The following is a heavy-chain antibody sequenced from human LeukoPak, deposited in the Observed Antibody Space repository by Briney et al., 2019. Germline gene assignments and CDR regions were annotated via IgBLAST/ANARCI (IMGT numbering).Heavy chain of an antibody. V-gene: IGHV1-18*04. J-gene: IGHJ4*02. CDR2: ISAYNGNT. CDR3: ARDGGQSNPPVRGLVDY. Sequence: ASVKVSCKASGYTFTSYGISWVRQAPGQGLEWMGWISAYNGNTNYAQKLQGRVTITTDTSTSTAYMELRSLRSDDTAVYYCARDGGQSNPPVRGLVDYWGQGTLVTVSS. CDR1: GYTFTSYG. D-gene: IGHD3-10*01.